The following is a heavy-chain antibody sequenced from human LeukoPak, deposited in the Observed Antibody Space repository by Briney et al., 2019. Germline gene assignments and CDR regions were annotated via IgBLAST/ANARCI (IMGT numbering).Heavy chain of an antibody. V-gene: IGHV1-8*01. CDR2: MNPNSGNT. CDR1: GYTFSSYD. D-gene: IGHD2-15*01. CDR3: ARAPDCSSGSCYLWFDP. J-gene: IGHJ5*02. Sequence: ASVKVSCKASGYTFSSYDINWVRQATGQGLEWMGWMNPNSGNTGYAQKFQGRVTMTRNTSISTAYMEVSSLRSDDTAVYYCARAPDCSSGSCYLWFDPWGQGTLVAVSS.